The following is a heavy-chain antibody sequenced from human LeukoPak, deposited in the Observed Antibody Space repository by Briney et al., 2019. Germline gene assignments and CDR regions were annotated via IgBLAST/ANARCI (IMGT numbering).Heavy chain of an antibody. J-gene: IGHJ6*04. CDR2: ISGGGGSP. CDR1: ALTFSSYG. D-gene: IGHD3-3*01. CDR3: ARATPYDFWSGYPYDV. Sequence: QPGGTLRLSCAASALTFSSYGMSWVRRAPGKGLEWVSGISGGGGSPNYADSVKGRFTISRDNSRNTLYLQMNSLRAEDTAVYYCARATPYDFWSGYPYDVWGKGTRVTVSS. V-gene: IGHV3-23*01.